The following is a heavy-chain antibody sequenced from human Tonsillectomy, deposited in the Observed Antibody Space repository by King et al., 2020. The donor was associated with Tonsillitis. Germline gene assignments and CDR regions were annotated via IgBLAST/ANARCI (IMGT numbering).Heavy chain of an antibody. V-gene: IGHV3-23*04. CDR1: GFTFNTYA. J-gene: IGHJ6*02. CDR3: ANGNMDCSGGSCPRAYYYYAMDV. Sequence: VQLVESGGGLGQPGGSLRLSCAASGFTFNTYAMTWVRQAPGKGLEWVSAISGSGGKTYYADSVKGRFTISRDNSKNTLYLQMNSLRAEDTALYYCANGNMDCSGGSCPRAYYYYAMDVWGQGTTVTVSS. CDR2: ISGSGGKT. D-gene: IGHD2-15*01.